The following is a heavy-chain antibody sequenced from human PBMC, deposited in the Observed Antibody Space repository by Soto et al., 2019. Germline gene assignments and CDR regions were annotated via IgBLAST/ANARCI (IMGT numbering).Heavy chain of an antibody. CDR1: GDSVSSNSYY. V-gene: IGHV4-61*01. CDR2: ILSSGGT. CDR3: AKGFSTGMSVDS. D-gene: IGHD6-19*01. J-gene: IGHJ5*01. Sequence: QVQLQESGPGLVTPSGTLSLTCSVSGDSVSSNSYYWTWIRQPPGKTLEWVGFILSSGGTSTNPSLRGRLSMSVDKSKNQFSLRLTSVTAADTGVYFCAKGFSTGMSVDSWVRGTLVTVSS.